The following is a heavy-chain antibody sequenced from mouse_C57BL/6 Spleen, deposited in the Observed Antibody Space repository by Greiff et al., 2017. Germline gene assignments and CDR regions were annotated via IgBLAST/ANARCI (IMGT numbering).Heavy chain of an antibody. CDR2: IYPGSGST. Sequence: QVQLQQPGAELVKPGASVKMSCKASGYTFTSYWITWVKQRPGQGLEWIGDIYPGSGSTNYNEKFKSKATLTVDTSSSTAYMQLSSLTSEDSAVYYCARDGYYSYYFDYWCQGTTLTVSS. J-gene: IGHJ2*01. D-gene: IGHD2-3*01. V-gene: IGHV1-55*01. CDR1: GYTFTSYW. CDR3: ARDGYYSYYFDY.